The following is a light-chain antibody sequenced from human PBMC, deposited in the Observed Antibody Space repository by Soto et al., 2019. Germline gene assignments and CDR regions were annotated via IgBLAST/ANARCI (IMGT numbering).Light chain of an antibody. CDR3: QQYNTFLT. V-gene: IGKV1-5*03. J-gene: IGKJ4*01. CDR1: HSISNW. CDR2: KAS. Sequence: DIQMTQSPSALSASVGDRVTIACRASHSISNWLVWYQQKPGKAPKLLIYKASSLQSGVPSRFSGGGSGTEFTLTISSLQPDDVATYYCQQYNTFLTFGGGTKVEIK.